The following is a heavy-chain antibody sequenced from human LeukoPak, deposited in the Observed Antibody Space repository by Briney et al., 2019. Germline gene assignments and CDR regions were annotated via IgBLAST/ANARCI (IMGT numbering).Heavy chain of an antibody. CDR2: IYDSGST. CDR3: ARDLYASTPTGWFDP. D-gene: IGHD5/OR15-5a*01. CDR1: GGSISSGGYY. Sequence: SQTLSLTCTVSGGSISSGGYYWSWIRQHPGKGLEWIGYIYDSGSTYYNPSLKSRVTIAVDTSKNQLCLKPSSVTAADAAVYYCARDLYASTPTGWFDPWGQGTLVTVSS. J-gene: IGHJ5*02. V-gene: IGHV4-31*03.